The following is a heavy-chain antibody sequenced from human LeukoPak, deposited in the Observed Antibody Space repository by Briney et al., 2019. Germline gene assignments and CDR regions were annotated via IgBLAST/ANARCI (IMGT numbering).Heavy chain of an antibody. CDR1: GFTFRSYW. CDR3: TREYYYGSGSYYNGY. V-gene: IGHV3-7*04. J-gene: IGHJ4*02. D-gene: IGHD3-10*01. CDR2: IKQDGGER. Sequence: PGGSLRLSCAASGFTFRSYWMSWVRQAPGRGLEWVANIKQDGGERYYVDSVKGRFTIYRDNAKNSLYLQMNSLRAEDTAVYYCTREYYYGSGSYYNGYWGQGTLVTVSS.